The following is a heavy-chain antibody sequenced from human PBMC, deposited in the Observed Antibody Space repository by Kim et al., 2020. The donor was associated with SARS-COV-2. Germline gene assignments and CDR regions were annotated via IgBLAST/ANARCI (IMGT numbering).Heavy chain of an antibody. CDR3: ARDGAALLYFDY. J-gene: IGHJ4*02. V-gene: IGHV3-74*01. Sequence: SYADSVKGRFTISRDNAKNTLYLQMNSLRAEDTAVYYCARDGAALLYFDYWGQGTLVTVSS. D-gene: IGHD6-6*01.